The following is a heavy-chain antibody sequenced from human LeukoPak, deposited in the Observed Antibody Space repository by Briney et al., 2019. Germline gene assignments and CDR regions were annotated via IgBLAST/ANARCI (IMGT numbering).Heavy chain of an antibody. CDR1: GFDFSAYS. CDR3: AIASAYSGSWYYFDY. Sequence: GGSLRLSCAASGFDFSAYSMHWVRQVPGKGLEWVSSITSTTDIYYGDSVKGRFTVSRDNAKNSLYLQMNSLRAEDTAVYYCAIASAYSGSWYYFDYWGQGTLVTVSS. J-gene: IGHJ4*02. D-gene: IGHD6-13*01. V-gene: IGHV3-69-1*01. CDR2: ITSTTDI.